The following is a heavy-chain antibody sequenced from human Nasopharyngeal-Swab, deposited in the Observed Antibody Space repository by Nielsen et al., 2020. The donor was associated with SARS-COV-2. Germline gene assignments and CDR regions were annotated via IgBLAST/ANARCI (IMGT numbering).Heavy chain of an antibody. CDR1: GFTFTTYS. V-gene: IGHV3-21*01. Sequence: GGSLRLSCAASGFTFTTYSMNWVRQAPGQGLEWVSSISSSSSYIYYADSVKGRFTISRDNAKNSLYLQMNSLRAEDTAVYYCARGCVLTGPSCYYYGMDVWGQGTTVTVSS. CDR2: ISSSSSYI. D-gene: IGHD3-9*01. J-gene: IGHJ6*02. CDR3: ARGCVLTGPSCYYYGMDV.